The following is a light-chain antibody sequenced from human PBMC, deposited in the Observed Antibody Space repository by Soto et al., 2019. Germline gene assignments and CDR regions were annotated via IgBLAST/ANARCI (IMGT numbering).Light chain of an antibody. CDR2: DVS. J-gene: IGLJ2*01. CDR1: SSDVGAYNY. CDR3: SSYASSSTVI. Sequence: QSVLTQPASVSGSPGQSITISCTGTSSDVGAYNYVSWYQQHPVKAPKLMIYDVSSRPSGISNRFSGSKSGNTASLTISGVQAEDEADYYCSSYASSSTVIFGGGTKSPS. V-gene: IGLV2-14*01.